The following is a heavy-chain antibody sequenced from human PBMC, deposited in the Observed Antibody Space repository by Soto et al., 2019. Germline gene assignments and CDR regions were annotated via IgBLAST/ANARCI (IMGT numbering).Heavy chain of an antibody. CDR3: ARKRGVAGTGSGWFDP. D-gene: IGHD6-19*01. V-gene: IGHV4-59*01. CDR1: GGSISSYY. Sequence: QVQLQESGPGLVKPSETLSLTCTVSGGSISSYYWSWIRQPPGKGLEWIGYIYYSGSTNYNPSLESRVTISVDTSKNQFSLKLSSVTAADTAVYYCARKRGVAGTGSGWFDPWGQGTLVTVSS. J-gene: IGHJ5*02. CDR2: IYYSGST.